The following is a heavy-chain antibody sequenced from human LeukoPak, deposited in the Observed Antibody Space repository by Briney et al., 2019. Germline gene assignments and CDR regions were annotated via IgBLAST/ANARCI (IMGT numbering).Heavy chain of an antibody. CDR2: IRYDGRNK. V-gene: IGHV3-30*02. CDR3: AKDRSIGTYYTFDH. Sequence: PGGSLRLSCAASGFTFSTYGMHWVRQAPGKGLEWVAFIRYDGRNKYYADSVKGRFTISRDNSKNTLCLQMSSLTAADTAVYYCAKDRSIGTYYTFDHWGQGTLVTVSS. D-gene: IGHD1-26*01. CDR1: GFTFSTYG. J-gene: IGHJ4*02.